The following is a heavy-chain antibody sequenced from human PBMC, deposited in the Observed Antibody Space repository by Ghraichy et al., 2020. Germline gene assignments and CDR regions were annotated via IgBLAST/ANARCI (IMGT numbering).Heavy chain of an antibody. J-gene: IGHJ4*02. D-gene: IGHD4-11*01. CDR3: ARDRNYAFDY. Sequence: GGSLRLSCEVSGFTFGSYSMNWVRQAPGKGLEWISYINSKSNEISYAASVKGRFTISTDSAKNSLFLQMNSLRDEDTAMYYCARDRNYAFDYWGQGTLVTVSS. CDR2: INSKSNEI. V-gene: IGHV3-48*02. CDR1: GFTFGSYS.